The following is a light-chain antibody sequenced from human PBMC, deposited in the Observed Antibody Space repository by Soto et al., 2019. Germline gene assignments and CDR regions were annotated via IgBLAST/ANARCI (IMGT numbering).Light chain of an antibody. CDR1: QSISTY. J-gene: IGKJ4*01. CDR3: QQYDDLPFT. Sequence: DIQMTQSPSSLSASMGDRVTITCRASQSISTYLNWYQQKLGEAPKLLIYAASSLQSGVPLRFNGSGSGTDFTLTISSLQPEDFGRYYCQQYDDLPFTFGGGTKVEIK. V-gene: IGKV1-39*01. CDR2: AAS.